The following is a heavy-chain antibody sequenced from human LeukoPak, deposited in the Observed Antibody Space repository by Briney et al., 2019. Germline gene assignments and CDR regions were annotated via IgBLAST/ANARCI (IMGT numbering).Heavy chain of an antibody. CDR2: IYYSGST. CDR1: GGSISSYY. CDR3: ARALPDFWSGWAAFDI. V-gene: IGHV4-59*01. Sequence: SETLSLNCTVSGGSISSYYWSWIRQPPGKGLEGIGYIYYSGSTNYNPSLKSRVTISVDTSKNQFSLKLSSVTAADTAVYYCARALPDFWSGWAAFDIWGQGTMVTVSS. J-gene: IGHJ3*02. D-gene: IGHD3-3*01.